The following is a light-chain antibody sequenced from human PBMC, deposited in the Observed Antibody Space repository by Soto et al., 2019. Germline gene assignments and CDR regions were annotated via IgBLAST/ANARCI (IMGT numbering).Light chain of an antibody. V-gene: IGKV1-39*01. CDR1: QSISNC. CDR2: AAS. J-gene: IGKJ1*01. CDR3: QQTYIAPAT. Sequence: DIQMTQSPSSLSASVGDRVTITCRASQSISNCLSWFQQKPGQAPKLLIYAASSLQSGVPSRFSGSGSGTDFILTIDSLQPEDFATYYCQQTYIAPATFGQGTKVGVK.